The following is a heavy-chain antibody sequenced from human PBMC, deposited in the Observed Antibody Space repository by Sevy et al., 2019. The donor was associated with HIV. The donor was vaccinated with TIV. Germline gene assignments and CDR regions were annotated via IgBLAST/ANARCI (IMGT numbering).Heavy chain of an antibody. D-gene: IGHD3-10*01. Sequence: GGSLRLSCAASGFTFSSYWMHWVRQAPGKGLVWVSRINSDGSSTSHADSVKGRFTISRDNAKNTLYLQMNSLRAEDTAVYYCARDSASWGSYYNPYFDYWGQGTLVTVSS. CDR1: GFTFSSYW. CDR2: INSDGSST. V-gene: IGHV3-74*01. CDR3: ARDSASWGSYYNPYFDY. J-gene: IGHJ4*02.